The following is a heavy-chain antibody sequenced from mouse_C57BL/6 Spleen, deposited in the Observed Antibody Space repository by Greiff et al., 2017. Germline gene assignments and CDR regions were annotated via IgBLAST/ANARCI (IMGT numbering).Heavy chain of an antibody. CDR3: ARTSYYCGGSYWYFDV. CDR1: GYTFTSYW. D-gene: IGHD1-1*01. J-gene: IGHJ1*03. V-gene: IGHV1-64*01. Sequence: QVQLQQPGAELVKPGASVKLSCKASGYTFTSYWMHWVKQRPGQGLEWIGMIHPNSGSTNYNEKFKSKATLTVDKSSSTAYMQLSSLTSEDSAVYYCARTSYYCGGSYWYFDVWGTGTTVTVSS. CDR2: IHPNSGST.